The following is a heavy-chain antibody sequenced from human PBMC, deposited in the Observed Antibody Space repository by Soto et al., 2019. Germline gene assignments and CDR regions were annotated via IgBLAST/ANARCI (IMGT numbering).Heavy chain of an antibody. CDR3: ARGLAVSRYFVWLPSGAFDI. V-gene: IGHV3-30-3*01. CDR1: GFTFSSYA. Sequence: PGGSLRLSCAASGFTFSSYAMHWVRQAPGKGLEWVAVISYDGSNKYYADSVKGRFTISRDNSKNTLYLQMNSLRAEDTAVYYCARGLAVSRYFVWLPSGAFDIWGQGTMVTVSS. CDR2: ISYDGSNK. J-gene: IGHJ3*02. D-gene: IGHD3-9*01.